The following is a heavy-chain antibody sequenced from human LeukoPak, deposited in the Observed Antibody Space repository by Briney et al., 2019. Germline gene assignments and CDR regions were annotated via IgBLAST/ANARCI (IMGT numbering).Heavy chain of an antibody. V-gene: IGHV4-59*01. D-gene: IGHD5-12*01. Sequence: SETLSLTCAVYGGSFSGYYWSWIRQPPGKGLEWIGYIYYSGSTNYNPSLKSRVTISVDTSKNQFSLKLSSVTAADTAVYYCARAPYSGYDSYYYYGMDVWGQGTTVTVSS. CDR3: ARAPYSGYDSYYYYGMDV. CDR1: GGSFSGYY. CDR2: IYYSGST. J-gene: IGHJ6*02.